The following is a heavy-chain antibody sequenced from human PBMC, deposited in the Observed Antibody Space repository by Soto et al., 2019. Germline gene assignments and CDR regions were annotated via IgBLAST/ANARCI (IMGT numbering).Heavy chain of an antibody. CDR2: INPNSGGT. D-gene: IGHD1-26*01. V-gene: IGHV1-2*02. J-gene: IGHJ5*02. Sequence: ASVKVSCKASGYTFTGYYMHWVRQAPGQGLEWMGWINPNSGGTNYAQKFQGRVTMTRDTSISTAYMELSRLRSDDTAVYYCASAYSGSYYWFDPWGQGTLVTVSS. CDR3: ASAYSGSYYWFDP. CDR1: GYTFTGYY.